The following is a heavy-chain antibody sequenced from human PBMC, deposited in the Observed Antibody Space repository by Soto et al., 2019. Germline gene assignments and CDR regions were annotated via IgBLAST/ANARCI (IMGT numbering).Heavy chain of an antibody. Sequence: QVQLQQWGAGLLKPSETLSLTCAVYGGSFTGYYWTWIRQTPGKGLEWIGEINYRGSSYYNPSLESRISMAVDTSKNQFSLKLRSVTAAATAVYFCVRGQPHRITIFEVVIRSYDYGMDVWGQGTTVTVSS. CDR1: GGSFTGYY. J-gene: IGHJ6*02. D-gene: IGHD3-3*02. V-gene: IGHV4-34*01. CDR2: INYRGSS. CDR3: VRGQPHRITIFEVVIRSYDYGMDV.